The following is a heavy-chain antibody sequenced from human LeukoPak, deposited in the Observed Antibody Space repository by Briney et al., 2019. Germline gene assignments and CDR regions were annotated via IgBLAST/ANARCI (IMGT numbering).Heavy chain of an antibody. CDR1: GLTFSTYG. CDR3: ARDGYYGSGSQFDY. Sequence: QAGGSLRLSCAASGLTFSTYGMHWVRQAPGKGLEWVAVIWYDGSNKYYADSVKGRFTISRDNSKNTLYLQMNSLRAEDTAVYYCARDGYYGSGSQFDYWGQGTLVTVSS. CDR2: IWYDGSNK. J-gene: IGHJ4*02. V-gene: IGHV3-33*08. D-gene: IGHD3-10*01.